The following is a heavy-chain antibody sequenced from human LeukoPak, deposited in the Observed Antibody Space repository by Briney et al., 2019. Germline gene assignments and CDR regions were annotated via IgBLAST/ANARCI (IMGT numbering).Heavy chain of an antibody. J-gene: IGHJ5*02. CDR3: ARDRYYYGSGSYCP. V-gene: IGHV3-21*04. D-gene: IGHD3-10*01. CDR2: ISSSSSYI. CDR1: GFTFSSYS. Sequence: PGGSLRLSCAASGFTFSSYSMNWVRQAPGKGLEWVSSISSSSSYIYYADSVKGRFTISRDNAKNSLYLQVNSLRAEDTALYYCARDRYYYGSGSYCPWGQGTLVTVSS.